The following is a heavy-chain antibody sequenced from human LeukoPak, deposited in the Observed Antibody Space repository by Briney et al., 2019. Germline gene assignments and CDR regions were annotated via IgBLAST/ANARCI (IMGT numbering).Heavy chain of an antibody. J-gene: IGHJ4*02. CDR2: MNPNSGNT. D-gene: IGHD3-22*01. CDR3: ARQKYYYDSSGYYPFDY. V-gene: IGHV1-8*01. Sequence: ASVKVSCKASGYTFTSYDINWVRQATGQGLEWTGWMNPNSGNTGYAQKFQGRVTMTRNTSISTAYMELSSLRSEDTAVYYCARQKYYYDSSGYYPFDYWGQGTLVTVSS. CDR1: GYTFTSYD.